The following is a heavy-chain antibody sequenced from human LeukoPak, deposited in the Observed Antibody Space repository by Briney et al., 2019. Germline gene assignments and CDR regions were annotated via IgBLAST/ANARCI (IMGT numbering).Heavy chain of an antibody. V-gene: IGHV1-58*02. Sequence: SVKVSCKASGYTFTSYAMHWVRQAPGQRLEWIGWIVVGSGNTNYAQKFQERVTITRDMSTSTAYMELSSLRSEDTAVYYCAALGALSAFDIWGQGTMVTVSS. D-gene: IGHD3-10*01. CDR1: GYTFTSYA. J-gene: IGHJ3*02. CDR3: AALGALSAFDI. CDR2: IVVGSGNT.